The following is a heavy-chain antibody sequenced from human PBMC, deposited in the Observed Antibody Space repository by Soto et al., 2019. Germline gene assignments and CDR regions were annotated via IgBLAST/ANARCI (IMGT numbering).Heavy chain of an antibody. D-gene: IGHD6-13*01. Sequence: PSLVNPPQTPTPTRTLSGVSLRTSGVGVGWIPHPPGKPREGLALIYGDDDKRYSPSLKSRLTITKDTSKTQVVLTMANRDPVDTATYYCAHRGAAAGTVDYWGQETLVTVSS. V-gene: IGHV2-5*02. CDR1: GVSLRTSGVG. J-gene: IGHJ4*02. CDR3: AHRGAAAGTVDY. CDR2: IYGDDDK.